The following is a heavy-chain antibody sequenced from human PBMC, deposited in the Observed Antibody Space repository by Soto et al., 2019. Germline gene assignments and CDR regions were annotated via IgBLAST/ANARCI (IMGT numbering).Heavy chain of an antibody. CDR1: GGSVTSGSYY. CDR2: IYYSGST. CDR3: ARLDPRRLFDY. Sequence: QVQLQESGPGLVKPSETLSLTCTVSGGSVTSGSYYWSWIRQPPGKALEWIGYIYYSGSTIYYPSLKSRPTITVDTSKNQFSLRLTSATAADTAMYYCARLDPRRLFDYWGQRSLITVSS. V-gene: IGHV4-61*01. J-gene: IGHJ4*02.